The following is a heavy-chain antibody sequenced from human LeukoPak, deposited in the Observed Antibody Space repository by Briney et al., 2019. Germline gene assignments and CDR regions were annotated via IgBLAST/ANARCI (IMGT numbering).Heavy chain of an antibody. D-gene: IGHD5-12*01. CDR3: ARDIPPQYSGYDDAFDI. J-gene: IGHJ3*02. Sequence: GGSLRLSCAASGFTFSSYWMSWVRQAPGKGLEWVANIKQDGSEKYYVDSVKGRFTISRDNAKNSLYLQMNSLRAEDTAVYYCARDIPPQYSGYDDAFDIWGQGIMVTVSS. V-gene: IGHV3-7*03. CDR2: IKQDGSEK. CDR1: GFTFSSYW.